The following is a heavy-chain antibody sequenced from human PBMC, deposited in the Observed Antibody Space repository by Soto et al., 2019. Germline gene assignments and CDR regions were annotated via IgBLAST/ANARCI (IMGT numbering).Heavy chain of an antibody. CDR3: ASPSDCSGGSCYGPDV. D-gene: IGHD2-15*01. Sequence: SETLSLTCAFYGGSFSGYYWSLIRQPPGKGLEWIGEINHSGSTNYNPSLKSRVTISVDMSKNQFSLKLSSVTAADTAVYYCASPSDCSGGSCYGPDVWGKGTTVTVSS. J-gene: IGHJ6*04. CDR2: INHSGST. CDR1: GGSFSGYY. V-gene: IGHV4-34*01.